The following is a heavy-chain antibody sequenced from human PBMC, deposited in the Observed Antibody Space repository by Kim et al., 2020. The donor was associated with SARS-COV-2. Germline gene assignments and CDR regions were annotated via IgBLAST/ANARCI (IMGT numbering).Heavy chain of an antibody. CDR3: TRVTPYVYYYYYYGMDV. V-gene: IGHV4-34*01. CDR1: GGSFSGYY. Sequence: SETLSLTCAVYGGSFSGYYWSWIRQPPGKGLEWIGEINHSGSTNYNPSLKSRVTISVDTSKNQFSLKLSSVTAADTAVYYCTRVTPYVYYYYYYGMDVWGQGTTVTVSS. CDR2: INHSGST. D-gene: IGHD2-15*01. J-gene: IGHJ6*02.